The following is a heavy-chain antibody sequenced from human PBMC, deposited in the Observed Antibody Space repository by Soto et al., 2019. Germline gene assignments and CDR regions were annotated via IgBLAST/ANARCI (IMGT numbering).Heavy chain of an antibody. V-gene: IGHV1-18*01. J-gene: IGHJ6*02. Sequence: QVQVVQSGDEVKKPGASVKVSCKASGYTFTNYGFSCVRQAPGQGLEWMGWISGYNGNTKYAEKFQGRATMTTDTSTSTAHMELRSLRSDDTAVYYCAREGQAPYYYYGMDVWGQGTAVTVSS. CDR2: ISGYNGNT. CDR1: GYTFTNYG. CDR3: AREGQAPYYYYGMDV.